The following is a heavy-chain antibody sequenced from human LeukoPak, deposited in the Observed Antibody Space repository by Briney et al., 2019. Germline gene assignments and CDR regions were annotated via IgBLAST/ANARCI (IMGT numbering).Heavy chain of an antibody. V-gene: IGHV1-2*02. J-gene: IGHJ4*02. Sequence: ASVKVSCKASGYTFTRYCMNWVRQAPGQGLEWMGWITPNSGGTNYAQKFQGRVTMTRDTSISTAYMELSRLRSDDTAVYYCARVAAAGSLDYWGQGTLVTVSS. CDR3: ARVAAAGSLDY. CDR2: ITPNSGGT. CDR1: GYTFTRYC. D-gene: IGHD6-13*01.